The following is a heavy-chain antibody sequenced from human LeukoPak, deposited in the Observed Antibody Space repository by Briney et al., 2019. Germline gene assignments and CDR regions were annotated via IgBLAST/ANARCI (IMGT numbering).Heavy chain of an antibody. V-gene: IGHV3-48*01. D-gene: IGHD2-8*02. CDR3: AKDRRGLYDY. CDR2: ISSSSTTI. Sequence: GGSLRLSCAASGFTFSSYSMNWVRQAPGKGLEWVSYISSSSTTIYYADSVKGRFTISRDNAKNSLYLQMNSLRAEDTAVYYCAKDRRGLYDYWGQGTLVTVSS. CDR1: GFTFSSYS. J-gene: IGHJ4*02.